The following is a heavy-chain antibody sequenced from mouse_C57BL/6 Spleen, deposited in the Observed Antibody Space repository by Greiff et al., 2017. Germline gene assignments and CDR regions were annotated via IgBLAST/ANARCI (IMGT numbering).Heavy chain of an antibody. D-gene: IGHD2-4*01. CDR3: ARRNDYDEGGYFDY. J-gene: IGHJ2*01. CDR2: IYPGDGDT. V-gene: IGHV1-80*01. Sequence: QVQLQQSGAELVKPGASVKISCKASGYAFSSYWMNWVKQRPGKGLEWIGQIYPGDGDTNYNGKFKGKATLTADKSSSTAYMQLSSLTSEVCAVYVGARRNDYDEGGYFDYWGQGTTLTVSS. CDR1: GYAFSSYW.